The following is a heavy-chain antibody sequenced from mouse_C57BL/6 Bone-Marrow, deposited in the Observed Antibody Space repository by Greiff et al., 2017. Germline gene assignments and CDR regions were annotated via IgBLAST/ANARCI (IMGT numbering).Heavy chain of an antibody. D-gene: IGHD3-3*01. Sequence: EVMLVESGGDLVKPGGSLKLSCAASGFTFSSYGMSWVRQTPDKRLEWVATISSGGSYTYYPDSVKGRFTISRDNAKNTLYLQMSSLKSEDTAMYYCARRGTSWYFDVWGTGTTVTVSS. J-gene: IGHJ1*03. CDR3: ARRGTSWYFDV. V-gene: IGHV5-6*02. CDR2: ISSGGSYT. CDR1: GFTFSSYG.